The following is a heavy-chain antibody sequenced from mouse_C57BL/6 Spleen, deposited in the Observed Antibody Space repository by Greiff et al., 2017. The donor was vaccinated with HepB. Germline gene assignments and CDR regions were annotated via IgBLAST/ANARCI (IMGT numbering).Heavy chain of an antibody. J-gene: IGHJ4*01. CDR2: IYPRSGNT. CDR1: GYTFTSYG. Sequence: QVQLQQSGAELARPGASVKLSCKASGYTFTSYGISWVKQRTGQGLEWIGEIYPRSGNTYYNEKFKGKATLTADKSSSTAYMELRSLTSEDSAVYFCARDRFYDSYYYAMDYWGQGTSVTVSS. D-gene: IGHD2-4*01. CDR3: ARDRFYDSYYYAMDY. V-gene: IGHV1-81*01.